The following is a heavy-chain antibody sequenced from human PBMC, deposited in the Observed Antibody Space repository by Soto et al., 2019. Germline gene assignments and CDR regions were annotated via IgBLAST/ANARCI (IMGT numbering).Heavy chain of an antibody. V-gene: IGHV3-13*05. Sequence: GGSLRLSCVASGFTFSSYDMHWVRQATGKGLEWVSAIGTAGAPYYPGSVKGRFTISRENAKNSLCLQMNSLRDGDTAVYYCARGSTYSGLDVWGQGTTVTVSS. J-gene: IGHJ6*02. CDR2: IGTAGAP. CDR3: ARGSTYSGLDV. CDR1: GFTFSSYD.